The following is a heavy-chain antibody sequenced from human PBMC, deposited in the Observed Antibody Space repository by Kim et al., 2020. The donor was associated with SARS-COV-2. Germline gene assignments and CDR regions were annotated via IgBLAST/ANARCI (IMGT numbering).Heavy chain of an antibody. J-gene: IGHJ5*01. Sequence: GGSLRLSCAASGFTFSIYGMSWVRQVPGKGLEWVSGVSGDGSAYYADFVKGRFTITRDNSKTTLHLQMSSLRAADTAIYYCAKDDRSSDIFSVSTFDSWG. CDR2: VSGDGSA. CDR3: AKDDRSSDIFSVSTFDS. V-gene: IGHV3-23*01. CDR1: GFTFSIYG. D-gene: IGHD3-9*01.